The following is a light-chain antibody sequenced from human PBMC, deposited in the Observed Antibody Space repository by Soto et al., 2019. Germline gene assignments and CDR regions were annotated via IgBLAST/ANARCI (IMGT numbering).Light chain of an antibody. V-gene: IGKV1-33*01. CDR2: DAS. J-gene: IGKJ1*01. CDR1: QDISNY. CDR3: QQYDNLPWT. Sequence: DIQMTQSPSSLSASVGDRVTITCQASQDISNYLYWYQQKPGKAPKLLIYDASNLETGVPSRFSGSGSGTDFTFTISSLQPEDIATYYCQQYDNLPWTFGQGTKVEI.